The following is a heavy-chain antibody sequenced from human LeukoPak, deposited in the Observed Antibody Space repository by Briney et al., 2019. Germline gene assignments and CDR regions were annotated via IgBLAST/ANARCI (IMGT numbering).Heavy chain of an antibody. V-gene: IGHV4-39*07. CDR3: ARVYRLGPYWYFDL. D-gene: IGHD6-19*01. J-gene: IGHJ2*01. Sequence: PSETLSLTCTVSGGSISSNSYYWGWIRQPPGKGLKWIGSIYYSGSTYYNPSLKSRITISVDTSKNQFSLRLSSVTAADTAVYYCARVYRLGPYWYFDLWGRGTRVTVSS. CDR1: GGSISSNSYY. CDR2: IYYSGST.